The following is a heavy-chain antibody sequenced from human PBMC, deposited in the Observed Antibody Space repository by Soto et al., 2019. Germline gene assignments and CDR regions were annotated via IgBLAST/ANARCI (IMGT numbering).Heavy chain of an antibody. J-gene: IGHJ6*02. CDR3: ARAGRLMTTVTRWDYYYGMDV. Sequence: PSETLSLTCAVSGGSISSSNWWSWVRQPPGKGLEWIGEIYHSGSTNYNPSLKSRVTISVDKSKNQFSLKLSSVTAADTAVYYCARAGRLMTTVTRWDYYYGMDVWGQGTTVTVSS. CDR2: IYHSGST. CDR1: GGSISSSNW. D-gene: IGHD4-17*01. V-gene: IGHV4-4*02.